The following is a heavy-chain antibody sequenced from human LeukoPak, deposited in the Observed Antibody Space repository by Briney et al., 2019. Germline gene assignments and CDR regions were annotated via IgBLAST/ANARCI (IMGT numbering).Heavy chain of an antibody. V-gene: IGHV3-48*02. CDR1: GFTFSTYN. J-gene: IGHJ4*02. CDR3: ARDDYCSGGDCYSGAFDY. D-gene: IGHD2-15*01. CDR2: IGSTSSTI. Sequence: GGSLRLSWAASGFTFSTYNMNWVRLAPGKGLEWVSYIGSTSSTIYYADSVRGRFTISRDNAKNSLYLQMNSLRDDDTAVYFCARDDYCSGGDCYSGAFDYWGQGTPVTVSS.